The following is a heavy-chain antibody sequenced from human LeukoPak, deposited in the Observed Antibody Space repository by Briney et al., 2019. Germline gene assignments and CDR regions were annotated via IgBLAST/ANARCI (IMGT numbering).Heavy chain of an antibody. CDR3: ARDQPYCSGGSCDPGWFDP. CDR2: IYYSGST. D-gene: IGHD2-15*01. J-gene: IGHJ5*02. Sequence: PSETLSLTCTVSGGSISSYYWSWIRQPPGEGLEWIGYIYYSGSTKYNPSLKSRVTISVDTSKGQFSLKLSSVTAADTAVYYCARDQPYCSGGSCDPGWFDPWGQGTLVTVSS. CDR1: GGSISSYY. V-gene: IGHV4-59*01.